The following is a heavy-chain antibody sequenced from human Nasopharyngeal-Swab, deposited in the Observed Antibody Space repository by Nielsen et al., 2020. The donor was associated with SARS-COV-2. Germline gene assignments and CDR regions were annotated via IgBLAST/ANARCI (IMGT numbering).Heavy chain of an antibody. V-gene: IGHV1-69*13. CDR2: IIPIFGTA. D-gene: IGHD6-13*01. J-gene: IGHJ4*02. CDR3: ARDAKAAADYFDY. CDR1: GGTFSSYA. Sequence: SVKVSCRASGGTFSSYAISWVRQAPGQGLEWMGGIIPIFGTANYAQEFQGRVTITADESTSTAYMELSSLRSEDTAVYYCARDAKAAADYFDYWGQGTLVTVSS.